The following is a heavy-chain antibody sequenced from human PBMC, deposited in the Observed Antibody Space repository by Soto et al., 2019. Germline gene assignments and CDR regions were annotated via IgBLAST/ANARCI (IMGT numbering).Heavy chain of an antibody. J-gene: IGHJ5*02. CDR2: ISGSGGST. CDR1: GFTFSSFA. V-gene: IGHV3-23*01. CDR3: AKVGGFDPPSWGSDFDP. Sequence: AGGSLRLSCAASGFTFSSFAMSWVRQAPGKGLEWVSGISGSGGSTYYADSVKGRFTISRDNSKNTLYLQMNSLRAEDTAIHYCAKVGGFDPPSWGSDFDPWGQGTLVTVSS. D-gene: IGHD5-12*01.